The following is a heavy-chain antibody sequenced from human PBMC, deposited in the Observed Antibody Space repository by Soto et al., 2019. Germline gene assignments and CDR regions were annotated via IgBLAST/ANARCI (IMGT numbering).Heavy chain of an antibody. J-gene: IGHJ6*02. Sequence: SGPTLVNPTETLTLTCSVSGFSLTNGRMGVSWIHQPPGKALEWLAHFLSDAERSYSTSMQSRLNMYKDSSGSQVVLTMTNMAPADTATYFCARMDGDYNYYGLDVWGHGIAVTVSS. CDR1: GFSLTNGRMG. CDR2: FLSDAER. D-gene: IGHD4-17*01. CDR3: ARMDGDYNYYGLDV. V-gene: IGHV2-26*01.